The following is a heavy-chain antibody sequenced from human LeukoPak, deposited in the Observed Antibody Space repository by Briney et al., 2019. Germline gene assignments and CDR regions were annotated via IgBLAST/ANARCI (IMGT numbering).Heavy chain of an antibody. CDR2: IYSGGST. V-gene: IGHV3-53*01. J-gene: IGHJ3*02. CDR3: ARDWADYGDYVSDAFDI. Sequence: GGSLRLSCAASGFTVSSNYMSWVRQAPGKGLEWVSVIYSGGSTYYADSVKGRFTISRDNSKNTLYLQMNSLRAEDTAVYHCARDWADYGDYVSDAFDIWGQGTMVTVSS. CDR1: GFTVSSNY. D-gene: IGHD4-17*01.